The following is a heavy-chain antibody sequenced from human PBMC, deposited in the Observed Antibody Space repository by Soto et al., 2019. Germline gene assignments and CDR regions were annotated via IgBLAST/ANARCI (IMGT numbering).Heavy chain of an antibody. J-gene: IGHJ6*02. CDR1: GGTFSSYA. D-gene: IGHD2-15*01. V-gene: IGHV1-69*13. Sequence: SVKVSCKASGGTFSSYAISWVRQAPGQGLEWMGGIIPIFGTANYAQKFQGRVTITADESTSTAYMELSSLRSEDTAVYYCALGYCSGGSCDPDYYGMDVWGQGTTVTVSS. CDR2: IIPIFGTA. CDR3: ALGYCSGGSCDPDYYGMDV.